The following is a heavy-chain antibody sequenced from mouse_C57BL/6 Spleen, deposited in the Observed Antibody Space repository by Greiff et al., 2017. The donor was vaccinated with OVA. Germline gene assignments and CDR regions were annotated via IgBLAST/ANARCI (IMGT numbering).Heavy chain of an antibody. V-gene: IGHV1-26*01. CDR2: INPNNGGT. Sequence: EVQLQQSGPELVKPGASVKISCKASGYTFTDYYMNWVKQSHGKSLEWIGDINPNNGGTSYNQKFKGKATLTVDKSSSTAYMELRSLTSEDSAVYYCARFDYYGSSSPCAYWGQGTLVTVSA. J-gene: IGHJ3*01. CDR3: ARFDYYGSSSPCAY. CDR1: GYTFTDYY. D-gene: IGHD1-1*01.